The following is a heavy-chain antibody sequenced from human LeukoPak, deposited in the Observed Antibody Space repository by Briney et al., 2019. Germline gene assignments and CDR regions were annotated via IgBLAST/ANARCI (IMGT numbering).Heavy chain of an antibody. J-gene: IGHJ6*02. CDR3: AFGYYDSSGYRYYYYYYGMDV. CDR1: GGTFSSYA. D-gene: IGHD3-22*01. V-gene: IGHV1-69*13. Sequence: ASVKVSCKASGGTFSSYAISWVRQAPGQGLEWMGGIIPIFGTANHAQKFQGRVTITADESTSTAYMELSSLRSEDTAVYYCAFGYYDSSGYRYYYYYYGMDVWGQGTTVTVSS. CDR2: IIPIFGTA.